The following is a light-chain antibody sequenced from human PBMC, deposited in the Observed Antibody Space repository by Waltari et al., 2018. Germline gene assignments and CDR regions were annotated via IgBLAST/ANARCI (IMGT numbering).Light chain of an antibody. Sequence: DIQMTQSPSTLSASVGDRVTITCRASQSVTSWLAWYQQKPGKAPKVLMHKASTLESGVPSSFSGSGSGTEFTLTISNLQPDDFATYYCLQYNTYPWTFDQGTKVEIK. CDR2: KAS. CDR3: LQYNTYPWT. CDR1: QSVTSW. V-gene: IGKV1-5*03. J-gene: IGKJ1*01.